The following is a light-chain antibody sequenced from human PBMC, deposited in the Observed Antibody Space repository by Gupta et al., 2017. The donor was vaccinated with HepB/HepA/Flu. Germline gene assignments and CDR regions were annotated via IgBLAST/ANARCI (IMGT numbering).Light chain of an antibody. J-gene: IGLJ2*01. CDR2: GKN. V-gene: IGLV3-19*01. Sequence: SSELTQDPAVSVALGQTVRITCQGDSLRSYYASWYQQKPGQAPVLVIYGKNNRPSGIPDRFSGSSSGKTASFTTXGXQAEEEXDDYCNYTASNGKPVVFGGGTKLTVL. CDR3: NYTASNGKPVV. CDR1: SLRSYY.